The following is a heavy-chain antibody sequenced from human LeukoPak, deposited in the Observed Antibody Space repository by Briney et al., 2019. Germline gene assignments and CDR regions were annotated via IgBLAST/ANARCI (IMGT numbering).Heavy chain of an antibody. D-gene: IGHD3-22*01. CDR3: ARLYDSSGYFYFDY. V-gene: IGHV5-51*01. CDR1: GYSFTSYW. J-gene: IGHJ4*02. Sequence: PGESLKISCKGSGYSFTSYWIGWVRQMPGKGLEWMGTIYPGDSDTRYSPSFQGQVTISADKSISTAYLQWGSLKASDTAMYYCARLYDSSGYFYFDYWGQGTLVTVSS. CDR2: IYPGDSDT.